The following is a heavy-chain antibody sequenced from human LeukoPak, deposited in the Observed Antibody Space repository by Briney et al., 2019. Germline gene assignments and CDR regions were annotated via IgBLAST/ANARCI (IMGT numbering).Heavy chain of an antibody. CDR2: IYDSANT. CDR1: GGSISGYY. CDR3: ARDRSGILDY. D-gene: IGHD1-26*01. V-gene: IGHV4-59*01. Sequence: SETLSLTCTVSGGSISGYYWSWIRQSPGKGLEYIGYIYDSANTNYNPSLKSRVTISVDTSKSQFSLKLSSVTAADTATYYCARDRSGILDYWGQGTLVTVSS. J-gene: IGHJ4*02.